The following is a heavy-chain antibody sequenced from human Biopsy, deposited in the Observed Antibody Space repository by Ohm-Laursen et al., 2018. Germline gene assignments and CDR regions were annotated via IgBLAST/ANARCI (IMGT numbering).Heavy chain of an antibody. J-gene: IGHJ5*02. Sequence: AASVKVSCKASGYTFTGYHVHWVRQAPGQGLEWMGWINAKTGDTSYAQKFQGRVTMTRDTSISTAYVDLSSLRSDDTAVYYCTRGGYYYDILAYYYWFDPWGQGTLVTVSS. D-gene: IGHD3-22*01. CDR3: TRGGYYYDILAYYYWFDP. CDR1: GYTFTGYH. V-gene: IGHV1-2*02. CDR2: INAKTGDT.